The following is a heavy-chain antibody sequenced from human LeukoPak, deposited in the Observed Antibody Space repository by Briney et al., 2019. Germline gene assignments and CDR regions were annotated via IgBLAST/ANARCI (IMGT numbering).Heavy chain of an antibody. D-gene: IGHD6-13*01. Sequence: ASVKVSCKASGGTFSSYGISWVRQAPGQGLEWMGWISAYNGNTNYAQKLQGRVTMTTDTSTSTAYMELRSLRSDDTAVYYCARDSRYSSSWTRDFDYWGQGTLVTVSS. CDR3: ARDSRYSSSWTRDFDY. CDR1: GGTFSSYG. CDR2: ISAYNGNT. J-gene: IGHJ4*02. V-gene: IGHV1-18*01.